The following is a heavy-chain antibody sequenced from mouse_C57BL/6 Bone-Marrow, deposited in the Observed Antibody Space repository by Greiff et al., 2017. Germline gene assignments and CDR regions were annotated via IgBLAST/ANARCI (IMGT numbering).Heavy chain of an antibody. D-gene: IGHD2-2*01. J-gene: IGHJ3*01. CDR1: GYTFTDYY. Sequence: EVQVVESGPVLVKPGASVKMSCKASGYTFTDYYMNWVKQSHGKSLEWIGVINPYNGGTSYHQKFKGKATLTVDKSSSTAYMELNSLTSEDSAVYYCAKEAYGYGGFADWGQGTLVTVSA. CDR2: INPYNGGT. CDR3: AKEAYGYGGFAD. V-gene: IGHV1-19*01.